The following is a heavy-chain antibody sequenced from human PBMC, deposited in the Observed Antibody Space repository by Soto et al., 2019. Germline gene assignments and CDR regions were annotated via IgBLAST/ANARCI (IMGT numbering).Heavy chain of an antibody. D-gene: IGHD3-16*01. CDR2: IYTGGDT. CDR1: GDSITTSY. J-gene: IGHJ4*02. CDR3: AREFPYYVSSDSYLDS. Sequence: PSETLSLTCSVSGDSITTSYWNWIRQPAGKGLEWIGRIYTGGDTNYNPSLKSRLSLSMDTSKNQFSLKLSSVAAADTAVYYCAREFPYYVSSDSYLDSWVQGALVTVS. V-gene: IGHV4-4*07.